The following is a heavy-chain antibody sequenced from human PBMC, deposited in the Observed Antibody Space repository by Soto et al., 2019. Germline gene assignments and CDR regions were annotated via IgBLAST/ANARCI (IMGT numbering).Heavy chain of an antibody. CDR2: ISYHGVNK. Sequence: QVQLVESGGGVVYPGRSLRLSCTASGFSFSSYGVHWVRQAPGKGLEWVAVISYHGVNKYYADSVNGRFTISRDNSKNMVFLQMNNLRVEDTAVYYCGKYSDYGDHRDWFDPWGQGTLVTVSS. V-gene: IGHV3-30*18. J-gene: IGHJ5*02. D-gene: IGHD4-17*01. CDR1: GFSFSSYG. CDR3: GKYSDYGDHRDWFDP.